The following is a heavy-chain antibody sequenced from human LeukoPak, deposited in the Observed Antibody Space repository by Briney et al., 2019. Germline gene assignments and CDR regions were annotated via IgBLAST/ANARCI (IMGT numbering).Heavy chain of an antibody. D-gene: IGHD6-13*01. CDR2: ISSSGSFI. Sequence: GGSLRLSCAASGFTFSDYYMSWIRQAPGKGLEWVSYISSSGSFIYYADSVKGRFTISRDNAKNSLYLHMNSLRAEDTAVYYCAKDTYIAAAGPYDYWGQGTLVTVSS. J-gene: IGHJ4*02. CDR3: AKDTYIAAAGPYDY. V-gene: IGHV3-11*01. CDR1: GFTFSDYY.